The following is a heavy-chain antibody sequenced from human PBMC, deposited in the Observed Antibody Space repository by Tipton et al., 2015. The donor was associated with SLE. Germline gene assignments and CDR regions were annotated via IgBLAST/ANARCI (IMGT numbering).Heavy chain of an antibody. CDR2: INHSGST. CDR1: GFTFSSYE. CDR3: ARGKVGATADY. D-gene: IGHD1-26*01. V-gene: IGHV4-34*01. Sequence: LRLSCAASGFTFSSYEMNWVRQAPGKGLEWIGEINHSGSTNYNPSLKSRVTISVDTSKNQFSLKLSSVTAADTAVYYCARGKVGATADYWGQGTLVTVSS. J-gene: IGHJ4*02.